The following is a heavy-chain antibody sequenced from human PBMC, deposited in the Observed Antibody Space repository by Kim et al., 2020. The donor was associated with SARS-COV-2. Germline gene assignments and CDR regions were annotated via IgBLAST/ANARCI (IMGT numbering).Heavy chain of an antibody. Sequence: ASVKVSCKASGYTFTGYYMHWVRQAPGQGLEWMGRINPNSGGTNYAQKFQGRVTMTRDTSISTAYMELSRLRSDDTAVYYCAREIGYGSGSYYEKFDYWGQGTLVTVSS. CDR2: INPNSGGT. J-gene: IGHJ4*02. CDR1: GYTFTGYY. D-gene: IGHD3-10*01. V-gene: IGHV1-2*06. CDR3: AREIGYGSGSYYEKFDY.